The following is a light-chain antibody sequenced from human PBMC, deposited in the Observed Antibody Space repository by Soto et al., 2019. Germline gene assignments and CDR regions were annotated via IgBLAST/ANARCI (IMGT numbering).Light chain of an antibody. V-gene: IGKV3-15*01. CDR2: GAS. Sequence: EIVLTQSPGTLSLSPGERATLSCRASQSVSVNSLAWYQQKPGQAPRLLIYGASTRATGIPARFSGSGSGTEFTLTISSLQSEDFAVYYCQQYNTWPPITFGQGTRLEIK. CDR3: QQYNTWPPIT. J-gene: IGKJ5*01. CDR1: QSVSVN.